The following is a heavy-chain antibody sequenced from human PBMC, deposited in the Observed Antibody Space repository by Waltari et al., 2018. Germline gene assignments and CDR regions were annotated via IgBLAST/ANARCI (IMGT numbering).Heavy chain of an antibody. J-gene: IGHJ6*03. V-gene: IGHV4-30-2*01. CDR1: GGSISSGGYS. Sequence: QLQLQESGSGLVKPSPTLSLTCAVSGGSISSGGYSWSWIRQPPGKGLEWIGYIYHSGSTCYNPSLKSRSRISIARSRYQFSLSLNSVTAADAAVYYCSGTMIMMPYYYYYYMDVWGKGTTVTVSS. CDR2: IYHSGST. D-gene: IGHD3-16*01. CDR3: SGTMIMMPYYYYYYMDV.